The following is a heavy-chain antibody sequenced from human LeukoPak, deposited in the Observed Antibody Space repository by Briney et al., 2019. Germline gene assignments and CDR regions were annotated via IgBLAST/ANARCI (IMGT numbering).Heavy chain of an antibody. CDR1: GGSISSYY. J-gene: IGHJ4*02. CDR2: IYYSGST. V-gene: IGHV4-59*08. D-gene: IGHD6-13*01. Sequence: SETLSLTCTVSGGSISSYYWSWIRQPPGKGLEWIGYIYYSGSTNYNPSLKSRVTISVDTSKNQFSLKLSSVTAADTAVYYCARHAGQQLVHFDYWAREPWSPSPQ. CDR3: ARHAGQQLVHFDY.